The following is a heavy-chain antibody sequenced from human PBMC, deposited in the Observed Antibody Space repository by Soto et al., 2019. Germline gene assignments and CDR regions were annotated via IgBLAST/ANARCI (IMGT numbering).Heavy chain of an antibody. V-gene: IGHV3-15*01. D-gene: IGHD2-2*01. CDR2: IKSKTDGGTT. Sequence: GGSLRLSCAASGFTFSNAWMSWVRQAPGKGLEWVGRIKSKTDGGTTDYAAPVKGRFTISRDDSKNTLYLQMNSLKTEDTAVYYCTTERFYCSSTSCLDYWGQGTLVTVSS. J-gene: IGHJ4*02. CDR1: GFTFSNAW. CDR3: TTERFYCSSTSCLDY.